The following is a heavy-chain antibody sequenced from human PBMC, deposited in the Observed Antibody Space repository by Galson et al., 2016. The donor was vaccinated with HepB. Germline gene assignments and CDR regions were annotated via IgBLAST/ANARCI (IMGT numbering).Heavy chain of an antibody. V-gene: IGHV3-7*03. J-gene: IGHJ1*01. CDR2: IKEDGSKT. Sequence: SLRLSCAASGFTFSRFRMNWVRQAPGKALEWVASIKEDGSKTSYVDSVKGRFTISRDNVENSLYLQMNSLRAEDTAGYYCARYGDEAGWNFQNWGQGTLVTVSS. D-gene: IGHD6-19*01. CDR3: ARYGDEAGWNFQN. CDR1: GFTFSRFR.